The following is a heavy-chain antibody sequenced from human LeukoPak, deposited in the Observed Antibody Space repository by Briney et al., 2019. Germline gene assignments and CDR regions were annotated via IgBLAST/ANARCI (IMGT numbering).Heavy chain of an antibody. V-gene: IGHV1-8*01. CDR2: XXXXSGNT. CDR3: ARAVRDYYDSSGNYDAFDI. Sequence: WMGWXXXXSGNTGYAQKFQGRVSMTTNPSISTAYMELSSLRSEDTAIYYCARAVRDYYDSSGNYDAFDIWGQGTMVTVSS. D-gene: IGHD3-22*01. J-gene: IGHJ3*02.